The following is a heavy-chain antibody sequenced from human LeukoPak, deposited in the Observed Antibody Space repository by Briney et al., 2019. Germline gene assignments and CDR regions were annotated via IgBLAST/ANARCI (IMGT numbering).Heavy chain of an antibody. J-gene: IGHJ3*02. CDR2: IKSKTDGGTT. Sequence: AGGSLRLSCTASGFTFGDYAMSWVRQAPGKGLEWVGRIKSKTDGGTTDYAAPVKGRFTISRDDSKNTLYLQMNSLKTEDTAVYYCTTITYYYDSSGYLKAFDIWGQGTMVTVSS. D-gene: IGHD3-22*01. CDR1: GFTFGDYA. V-gene: IGHV3-15*01. CDR3: TTITYYYDSSGYLKAFDI.